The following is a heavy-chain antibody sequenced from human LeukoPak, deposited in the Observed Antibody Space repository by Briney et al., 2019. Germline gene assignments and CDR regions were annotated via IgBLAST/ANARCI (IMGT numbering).Heavy chain of an antibody. J-gene: IGHJ4*02. D-gene: IGHD6-19*01. CDR1: GGSISSDY. CDR2: IYYSGST. Sequence: PSETLSLTCTVSGGSISSDYWNWIGQPPGKGLEWIGYIYYSGSTNYNPSLKSRVTISVDTSKNQFSLKLSSVTAADTAVYYCARHIEGWSSSGWPYYFDYWGQGTLVTVSS. V-gene: IGHV4-59*08. CDR3: ARHIEGWSSSGWPYYFDY.